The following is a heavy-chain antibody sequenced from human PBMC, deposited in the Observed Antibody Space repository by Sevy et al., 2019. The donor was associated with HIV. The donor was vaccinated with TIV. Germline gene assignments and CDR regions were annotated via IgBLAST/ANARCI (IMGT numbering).Heavy chain of an antibody. CDR2: ISKDGTNK. V-gene: IGHV3-30*04. Sequence: GGSLRLSCSASGFNISPYALHWVRQTPGKGLQWLAVISKDGTNKDYGDFVKGRFSLSRDNSKNTLYLQMSNLRPEDTAVYYCAKEGYYYESHSADWFDPWGQGTLVTVSS. CDR3: AKEGYYYESHSADWFDP. D-gene: IGHD3-22*01. J-gene: IGHJ5*02. CDR1: GFNISPYA.